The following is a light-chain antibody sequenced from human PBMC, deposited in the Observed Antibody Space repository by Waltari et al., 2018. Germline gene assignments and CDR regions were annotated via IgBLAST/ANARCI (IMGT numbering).Light chain of an antibody. V-gene: IGLV1-40*01. CDR2: GST. CDR1: GSNIGAGYA. J-gene: IGLJ2*01. CDR3: QSYDTSLRVV. Sequence: QSVLTQPPSVSGAPGHRVTISCTGSGSNIGAGYAVPWYQQLPRAAPKLLIYGSTSRPLGVPDRFFGSTSGTSASLAITGLQAEDEADYYCQSYDTSLRVVFGGGTKLTVL.